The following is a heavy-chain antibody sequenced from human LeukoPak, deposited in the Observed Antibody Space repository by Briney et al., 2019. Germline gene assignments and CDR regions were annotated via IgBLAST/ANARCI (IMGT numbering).Heavy chain of an antibody. D-gene: IGHD4-11*01. J-gene: IGHJ6*02. V-gene: IGHV3-23*01. CDR1: GFTFSSYA. Sequence: GGSLRLSCAASGFTFSSYAMSWVRQAPGKGLEWVSAISGSGGSTYDADSVKGRFTISRDNSKNTLYLQMNSLRAEDTAVYYCAKPPLQTYYYYAMDVWGQGTTVTVSS. CDR2: ISGSGGST. CDR3: AKPPLQTYYYYAMDV.